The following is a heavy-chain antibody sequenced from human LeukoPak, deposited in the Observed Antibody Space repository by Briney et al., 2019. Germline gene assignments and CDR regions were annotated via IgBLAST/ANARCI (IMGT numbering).Heavy chain of an antibody. J-gene: IGHJ4*02. CDR3: ARESGGNIVFDY. Sequence: ASVKVSCKASGYRFTGYSIHWVRQAPGQRLEWMGWINPNSGGTKYAPKFQGRVTMTRDTSISTVYMELSRLRFDDTAVYYCARESGGNIVFDYWGQGTLVTVSS. CDR1: GYRFTGYS. CDR2: INPNSGGT. D-gene: IGHD2-15*01. V-gene: IGHV1-2*02.